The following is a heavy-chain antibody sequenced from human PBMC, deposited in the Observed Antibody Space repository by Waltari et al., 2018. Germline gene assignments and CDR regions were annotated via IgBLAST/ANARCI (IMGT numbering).Heavy chain of an antibody. J-gene: IGHJ4*02. CDR2: ISGSGRNT. V-gene: IGHV3-23*04. D-gene: IGHD3-10*01. CDR3: AKEEASGSYYTQPFDY. CDR1: GFTFRYHT. Sequence: EVQLEDSGGGLVQPGGSLRLSCAGSGFTFRYHTMAWVRPAPGEGLEWLSSISGSGRNTYYADSVKGRFTISRDNSKNTLLLQMNSLRAEDTAVYYCAKEEASGSYYTQPFDYWGQGTLVTVSS.